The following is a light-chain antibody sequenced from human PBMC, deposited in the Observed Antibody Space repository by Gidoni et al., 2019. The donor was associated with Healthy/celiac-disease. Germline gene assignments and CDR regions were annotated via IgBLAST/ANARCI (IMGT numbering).Light chain of an antibody. Sequence: DIQITHSPSSLSASVGDRVTITCQARQEISNYLNWYQQKPAEATKLLIYDASKLETGVQSRFSRSGSGTDFTFTISSLQPADIATYYCQQYDNLPLFGPGTKVDIK. J-gene: IGKJ3*01. V-gene: IGKV1-33*01. CDR2: DAS. CDR3: QQYDNLPL. CDR1: QEISNY.